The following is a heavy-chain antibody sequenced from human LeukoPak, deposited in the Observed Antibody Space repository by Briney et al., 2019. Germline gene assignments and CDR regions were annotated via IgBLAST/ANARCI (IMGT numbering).Heavy chain of an antibody. V-gene: IGHV4-30-4*08. CDR3: VRTEVSSGSEDY. J-gene: IGHJ4*02. CDR2: IYYSGST. Sequence: PSQTLSLTCTVSGGSIISSAYYWSWIRQPPGTGLEWIGYIYYSGSTYYNPSPKSRVTISLDTSKNQFSLKLSSVTAADTAVYYCVRTEVSSGSEDYWGQGTLVTVSS. D-gene: IGHD6-19*01. CDR1: GGSIISSAYY.